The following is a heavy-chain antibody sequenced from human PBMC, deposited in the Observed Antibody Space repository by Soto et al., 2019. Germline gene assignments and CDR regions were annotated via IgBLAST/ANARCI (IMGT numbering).Heavy chain of an antibody. CDR1: GFTFSSYA. Sequence: GGSLRLSCAASGFTFSSYAMHWVRQAPGKGLEWVAVISYDGSNKYYADSVKGRFTISRDNSKNTLYLQMNSLRAEDTAVYYCASKFPTMVRGVSYYYYGMDVWGQGTTVTVSS. D-gene: IGHD3-10*01. CDR2: ISYDGSNK. V-gene: IGHV3-30-3*01. CDR3: ASKFPTMVRGVSYYYYGMDV. J-gene: IGHJ6*02.